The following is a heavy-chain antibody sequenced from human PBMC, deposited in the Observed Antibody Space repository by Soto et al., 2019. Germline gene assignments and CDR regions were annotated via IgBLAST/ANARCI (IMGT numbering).Heavy chain of an antibody. J-gene: IGHJ6*02. CDR3: ARMPPTGWHDYYYYGMEV. CDR1: GGSLSDYY. Sequence: QVQLQESGPGLVKPSETLSLSCSVSGGSLSDYYWTWIRQPPGKGLEWIGCIYYKGSTYYNPSLKSPVTISLDPSTNQFSLRLTSVTAAATGVYYCARMPPTGWHDYYYYGMEVWGQGTTVTVSS. V-gene: IGHV4-59*01. CDR2: IYYKGST. D-gene: IGHD6-19*01.